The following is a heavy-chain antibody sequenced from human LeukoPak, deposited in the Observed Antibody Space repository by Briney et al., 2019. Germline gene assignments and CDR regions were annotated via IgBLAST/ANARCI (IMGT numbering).Heavy chain of an antibody. D-gene: IGHD2-2*02. CDR1: GGSISSYY. CDR2: FYYSGST. Sequence: SETLSLTCTVSGGSISSYYWSWIRQPPGKGLEWIGYFYYSGSTNYNPSLKSRVTISVDTSKNQFSPKLSSVTAADTAVYYCARMIYCSSTSCYRSSAFDIWGQGTMVTVSS. V-gene: IGHV4-59*01. CDR3: ARMIYCSSTSCYRSSAFDI. J-gene: IGHJ3*02.